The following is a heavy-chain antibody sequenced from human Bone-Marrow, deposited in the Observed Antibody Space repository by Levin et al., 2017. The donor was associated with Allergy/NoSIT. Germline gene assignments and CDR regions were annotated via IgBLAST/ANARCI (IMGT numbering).Heavy chain of an antibody. J-gene: IGHJ1*01. V-gene: IGHV5-51*01. CDR1: GFRFTTYW. D-gene: IGHD6-19*01. CDR3: ARHPGVAVAGGYFQD. Sequence: GGSLRLSCSGSGFRFTTYWIGWVRQMPGKGLEWKGIIYPGNSDTRYSPSFQGRVTMSVDTSTGIAYLQWSSLKASDTAIYYCARHPGVAVAGGYFQDWGQGTLVTVSS. CDR2: IYPGNSDT.